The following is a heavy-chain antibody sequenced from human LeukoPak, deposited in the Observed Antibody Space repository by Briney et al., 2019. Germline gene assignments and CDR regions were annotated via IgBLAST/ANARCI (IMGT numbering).Heavy chain of an antibody. J-gene: IGHJ4*02. CDR3: ARDADTRSSGYYGY. CDR2: ISAYNGNT. V-gene: IGHV1-18*01. CDR1: GYTFTSYG. Sequence: ASVKVSCKASGYTFTSYGISWVRQAPGQGLEWMGWISAYNGNTNYAQKLQGRVTMTTDTSTSTAYMELRSLRSDDTAVYYCARDADTRSSGYYGYWGQGTLVTVSS. D-gene: IGHD3-22*01.